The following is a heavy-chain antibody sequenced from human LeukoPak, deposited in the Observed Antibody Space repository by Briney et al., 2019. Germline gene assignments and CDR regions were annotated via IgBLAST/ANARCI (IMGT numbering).Heavy chain of an antibody. CDR2: IYYSDST. Sequence: SETLSLTCTVSGGSISSYYWSWIRQPPGKGLECIAYIYYSDSTNYKPSLKSRVTVSVDTSKNQFSLKLSSVTAADTAVYYCARFPGGAEYRHYYYMDVWGTGTTVTVSS. CDR1: GGSISSYY. J-gene: IGHJ6*03. D-gene: IGHD1-14*01. V-gene: IGHV4-59*01. CDR3: ARFPGGAEYRHYYYMDV.